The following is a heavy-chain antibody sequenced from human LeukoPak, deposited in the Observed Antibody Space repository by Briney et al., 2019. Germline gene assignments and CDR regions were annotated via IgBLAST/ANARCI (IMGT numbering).Heavy chain of an antibody. CDR2: INHSGST. CDR3: ARVVLLWFGEPRGWFDP. V-gene: IGHV4-34*01. J-gene: IGHJ5*02. Sequence: PSETLSLTCAVFGGSFSGYYWSWIRQPPGKGLEWIGEINHSGSTNYNPSLKSRVTISVDTSKNQFSLKLSSVTAADTAVYYCARVVLLWFGEPRGWFDPWGQGTRVTVSS. D-gene: IGHD3-10*01. CDR1: GGSFSGYY.